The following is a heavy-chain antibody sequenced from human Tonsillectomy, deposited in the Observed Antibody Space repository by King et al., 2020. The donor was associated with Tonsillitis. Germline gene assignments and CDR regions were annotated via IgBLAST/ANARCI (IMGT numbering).Heavy chain of an antibody. CDR1: GFTFSSYA. CDR2: ISYDGSNK. V-gene: IGHV3-30*04. CDR3: ASPDTVVNPTLGDRFDY. D-gene: IGHD4-23*01. Sequence: VQLVESGGGVVQPGRSLRLSCAASGFTFSSYAMHWVRQAPGKGLEWVAVISYDGSNKYYADSVKGRFTISRDTSKNTLYLQMNSLRAEDTAVYYCASPDTVVNPTLGDRFDYWGQGTLVTVSS. J-gene: IGHJ4*02.